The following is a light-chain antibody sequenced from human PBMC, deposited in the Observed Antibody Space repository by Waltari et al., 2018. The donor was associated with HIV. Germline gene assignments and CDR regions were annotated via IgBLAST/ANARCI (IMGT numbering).Light chain of an antibody. CDR1: QNIHTF. Sequence: DIQMTQSPSSLSASVGDRVSITCRAGQNIHTFLNWYQQQPGSAPKLLIFGASRLPSGVPSRFSGSGSETDFTLTIDNLQVEDFATYYCLQTDSMPLTFGLGTKVD. CDR2: GAS. J-gene: IGKJ3*01. CDR3: LQTDSMPLT. V-gene: IGKV1-39*01.